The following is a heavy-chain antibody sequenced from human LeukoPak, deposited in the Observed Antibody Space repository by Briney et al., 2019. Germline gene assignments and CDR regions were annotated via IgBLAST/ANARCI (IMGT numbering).Heavy chain of an antibody. J-gene: IGHJ5*02. CDR2: VYYSGDS. Sequence: PSQTLSLTCTVSGGSISSGGYYWSWIRQHPGKGLEWIGHVYYSGDSYYNPSLKSRVTISVDTSKNELSLKLSSVTAADTAVYYCARELSGTNWFDPWGQGTLVTVTS. CDR3: ARELSGTNWFDP. D-gene: IGHD3-16*02. V-gene: IGHV4-31*03. CDR1: GGSISSGGYY.